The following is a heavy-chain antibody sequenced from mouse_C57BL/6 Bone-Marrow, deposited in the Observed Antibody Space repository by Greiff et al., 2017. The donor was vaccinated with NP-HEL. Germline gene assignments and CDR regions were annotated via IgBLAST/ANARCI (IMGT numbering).Heavy chain of an antibody. CDR2: INPGSGGT. J-gene: IGHJ2*01. CDR1: GYAFTNYL. Sequence: VQLQQSGAELVRPGTSVKVSCKASGYAFTNYLIEWVKQRPGQGLEWIGVINPGSGGTNYNEKFKGKATLTADKSSSTAYMQLSSLTSEDSAVYFCARWSNSSYFDDWGQGTTLTVAS. D-gene: IGHD2-5*01. V-gene: IGHV1-54*01. CDR3: ARWSNSSYFDD.